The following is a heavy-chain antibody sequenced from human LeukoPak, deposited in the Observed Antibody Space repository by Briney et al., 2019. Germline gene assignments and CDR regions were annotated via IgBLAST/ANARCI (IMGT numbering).Heavy chain of an antibody. Sequence: GGSLTLSCAASGFTISSCRMHWVRQAPGKGLEPVAVISYDGSNKYYADSVMGRFTISRDNSKNTLYLQMNSLRAEDTAVYYCAKDLGTVTTPFDYWGQGTLVSVS. CDR1: GFTISSCR. CDR2: ISYDGSNK. V-gene: IGHV3-30*18. CDR3: AKDLGTVTTPFDY. J-gene: IGHJ4*02. D-gene: IGHD4-17*01.